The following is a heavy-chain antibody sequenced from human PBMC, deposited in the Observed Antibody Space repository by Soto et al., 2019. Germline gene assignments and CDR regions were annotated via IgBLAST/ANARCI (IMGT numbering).Heavy chain of an antibody. CDR3: AQGRTMVRGVIKHVFDY. Sequence: EVKLLESGGGLVQPGGSLRLSCAASGFTFSSYAMSWVRHAPGTGLEWVSAISGSGGSTYYADSVKGRFTIARDNSKNTLYLQMNSLRAEDTAVYYCAQGRTMVRGVIKHVFDYCGQGTLVTVSS. CDR2: ISGSGGST. V-gene: IGHV3-23*01. CDR1: GFTFSSYA. D-gene: IGHD3-10*01. J-gene: IGHJ4*02.